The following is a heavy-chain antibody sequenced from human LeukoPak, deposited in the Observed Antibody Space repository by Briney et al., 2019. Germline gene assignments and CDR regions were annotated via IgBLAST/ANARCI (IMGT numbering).Heavy chain of an antibody. D-gene: IGHD3-22*01. CDR1: GFTFSSYA. J-gene: IGHJ4*02. Sequence: TGGSLRLSCAASGFTFSSYAMSWVRQAPGKGLEWVSAIGGNGGSTHYADSVKGRLTISRDNSKNTLYLQMSSLRAEDTAAYYCAKDLGISSGYYQTGFDSWGRGTLVTVSS. CDR2: IGGNGGST. CDR3: AKDLGISSGYYQTGFDS. V-gene: IGHV3-23*01.